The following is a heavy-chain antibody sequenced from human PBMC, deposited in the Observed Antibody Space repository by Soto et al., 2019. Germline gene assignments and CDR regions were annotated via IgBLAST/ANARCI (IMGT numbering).Heavy chain of an antibody. D-gene: IGHD5-18*01. CDR3: AMSYGPYCYYVVDV. CDR1: GGPFSSQS. Sequence: QVQVEQSGAEVKKPGSSLKVSCKTSGGPFSSQSFNWVRQARGHGLEWMGGIIPLLGSTTYAQKFQDRVTFTADESTSTVYMELRSLRSEDTATYFCAMSYGPYCYYVVDVWGRGTTVTVSS. CDR2: IIPLLGST. V-gene: IGHV1-69*01. J-gene: IGHJ6*02.